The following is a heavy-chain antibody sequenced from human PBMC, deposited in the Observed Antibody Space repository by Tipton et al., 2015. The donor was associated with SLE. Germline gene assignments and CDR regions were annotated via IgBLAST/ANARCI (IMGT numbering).Heavy chain of an antibody. V-gene: IGHV1-2*06. CDR3: ARYLPGAGPDY. CDR1: GYPFRDYY. Sequence: QLVQSGAEVKKPGASVNVSCKTYGYPFRDYYIHWVRQAPGQGLEWVGRINPNSGNTNYAQKFQGRVTMTRETSISTTYMELTSLKSDDTAIYFCARYLPGAGPDYWGQGALVTVSS. CDR2: INPNSGNT. D-gene: IGHD3-10*01. J-gene: IGHJ4*02.